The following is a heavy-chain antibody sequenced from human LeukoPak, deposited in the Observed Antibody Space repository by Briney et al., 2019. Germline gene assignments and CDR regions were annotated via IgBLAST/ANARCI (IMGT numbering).Heavy chain of an antibody. CDR2: IWYDGSNK. CDR3: AKGKQQLGPTKNYYYYMDV. D-gene: IGHD6-13*01. V-gene: IGHV3-33*06. J-gene: IGHJ6*03. Sequence: GGSLRLSCAASGFTFSSYGMHWVRQAPGKGQEWVAVIWYDGSNKYYADSVKGRFTISRDNSKNTLYLQMNSLRAEDTAVYYCAKGKQQLGPTKNYYYYMDVWGKGTTVTVSS. CDR1: GFTFSSYG.